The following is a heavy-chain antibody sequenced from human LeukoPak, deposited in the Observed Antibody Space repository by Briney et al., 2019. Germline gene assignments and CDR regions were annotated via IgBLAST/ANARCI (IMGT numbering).Heavy chain of an antibody. V-gene: IGHV1-2*02. Sequence: AASVKVSCRASGYTFTDFYIHWVRQAPGQGPEWMGWINPNSGGTNYAQKFQGRVTMTGDTSISTAYMELSRLRSDDTAVYYCARVPYSHSSDYSYFDYWGQGTLVTVSS. D-gene: IGHD3-22*01. CDR1: GYTFTDFY. CDR3: ARVPYSHSSDYSYFDY. CDR2: INPNSGGT. J-gene: IGHJ4*02.